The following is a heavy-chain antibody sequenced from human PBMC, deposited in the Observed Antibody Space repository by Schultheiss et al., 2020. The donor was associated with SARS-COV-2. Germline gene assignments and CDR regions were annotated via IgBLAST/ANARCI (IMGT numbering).Heavy chain of an antibody. CDR1: GGSISSGGYY. Sequence: SETLSLTCTVSGGSISSGGYYWSWIRQHPGKGLEWIGYIYYSGSTYYNPSLKSRVIISVDTSKNQFSLKLSSVTAADTAVYYCARARYYYDRGGRYYYYGMDVWGQGTTVTVAS. J-gene: IGHJ6*02. V-gene: IGHV4-31*03. CDR2: IYYSGST. D-gene: IGHD3-22*01. CDR3: ARARYYYDRGGRYYYYGMDV.